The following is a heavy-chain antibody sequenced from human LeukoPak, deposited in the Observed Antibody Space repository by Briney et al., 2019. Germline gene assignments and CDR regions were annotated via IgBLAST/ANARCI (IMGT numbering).Heavy chain of an antibody. J-gene: IGHJ4*02. V-gene: IGHV3-20*04. D-gene: IGHD3-22*01. CDR2: INWNGGST. Sequence: GGSLRLSCAASGFTFDDYGMSWVRQAPGKGLEWVSGINWNGGSTSYADSVEGRFTISRDNAKNFLYLQMNSLRAEDTALYYCARDYDSNGEDYWGQGTLVTVSS. CDR1: GFTFDDYG. CDR3: ARDYDSNGEDY.